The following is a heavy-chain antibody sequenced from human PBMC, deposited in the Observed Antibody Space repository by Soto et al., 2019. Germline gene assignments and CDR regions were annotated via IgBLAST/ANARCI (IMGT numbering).Heavy chain of an antibody. V-gene: IGHV1-58*01. CDR1: GFTFTSSA. CDR2: IVVGSGNT. J-gene: IGHJ6*02. Sequence: SVKVSCKASGFTFTSSAVQWVRQARGQRLEWIGWIVVGSGNTNYAQKFQGRVTIAADESTSTAYMELSSLRSEDTAVYCCASRDIVLVPAAPHEGTYYYYGMDVWGQGTTVTVSS. CDR3: ASRDIVLVPAAPHEGTYYYYGMDV. D-gene: IGHD2-2*01.